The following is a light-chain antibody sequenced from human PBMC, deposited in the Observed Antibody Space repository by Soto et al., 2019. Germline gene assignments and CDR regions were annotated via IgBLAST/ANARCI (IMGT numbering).Light chain of an antibody. Sequence: QSALTQPASVSGSPGQSITISCTGTSSDVGSYNLVSWYQQHPGKAPKLKIYEGSKRPSGVSNRFSGSKSGNTASLTISVLQAEDEADYYCCSYAGSSTLNVFGTGTKVAVL. J-gene: IGLJ1*01. V-gene: IGLV2-23*01. CDR3: CSYAGSSTLNV. CDR1: SSDVGSYNL. CDR2: EGS.